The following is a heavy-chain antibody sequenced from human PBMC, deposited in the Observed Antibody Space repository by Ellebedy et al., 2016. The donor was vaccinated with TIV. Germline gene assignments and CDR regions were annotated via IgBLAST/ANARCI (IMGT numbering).Heavy chain of an antibody. V-gene: IGHV4-34*01. CDR1: GGSFSGYY. D-gene: IGHD6-19*01. J-gene: IGHJ4*02. CDR2: INHSGST. CDR3: ARHSAAASSGWYSIDY. Sequence: SETLSLTCAVYGGSFSGYYWSWIRQPPGKGLEWIGEINHSGSTNYNPSLKSRVTISVDTSKNQFSLKLSSVTAADTAVYYCARHSAAASSGWYSIDYWGQGTLVTVSS.